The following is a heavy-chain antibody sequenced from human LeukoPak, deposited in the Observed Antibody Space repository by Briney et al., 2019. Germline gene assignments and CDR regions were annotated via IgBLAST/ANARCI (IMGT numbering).Heavy chain of an antibody. CDR2: IHASGSS. J-gene: IGHJ4*02. V-gene: IGHV4-61*02. CDR1: GGSISSGSYY. Sequence: SETLSLTCTVSGGSISSGSYYWSWIRQPAGKGLEWIGRIHASGSSDYNPSLKSRVTISVDTSKNQFSLKLTSVTAADTAVYYCARDRGLPEDGYKSELDYWGQGTLVTVSS. D-gene: IGHD5-24*01. CDR3: ARDRGLPEDGYKSELDY.